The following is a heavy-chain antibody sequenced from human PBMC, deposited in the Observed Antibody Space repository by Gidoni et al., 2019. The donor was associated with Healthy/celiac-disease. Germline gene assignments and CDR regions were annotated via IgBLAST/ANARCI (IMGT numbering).Heavy chain of an antibody. V-gene: IGHV4-61*02. Sequence: QVQLQESGPGLVKPSPPLSLPCTLSGGSLSSGSYYWSWIRQPAGKGLEWIGRIYTSGSTNSNPSLKSRVTISVDTSKNQFSLKLSSVTAADTAVYYCARAERYSYGYGYAFDIWGQGTMVTVSS. CDR1: GGSLSSGSYY. CDR2: IYTSGST. J-gene: IGHJ3*02. CDR3: ARAERYSYGYGYAFDI. D-gene: IGHD5-18*01.